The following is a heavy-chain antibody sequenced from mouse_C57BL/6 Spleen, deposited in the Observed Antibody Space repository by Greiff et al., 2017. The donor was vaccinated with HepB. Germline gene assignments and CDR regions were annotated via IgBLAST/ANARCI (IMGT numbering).Heavy chain of an antibody. D-gene: IGHD3-1*01. V-gene: IGHV5-17*01. CDR3: ASGATFYFDY. J-gene: IGHJ2*01. CDR2: ISSGSSTI. Sequence: EVKLMESGGGLVKPGGSLKLSCAASGFTFSDYGMHWVRQAPEKGLEWVAYISSGSSTIYYADTVKGRFTISRDNAKNTLFLQMTILRSEDTAMYYCASGATFYFDYWGQGTTLTVSS. CDR1: GFTFSDYG.